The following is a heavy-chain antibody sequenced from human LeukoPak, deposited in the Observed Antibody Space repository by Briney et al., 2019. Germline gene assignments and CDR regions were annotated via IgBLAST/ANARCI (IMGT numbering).Heavy chain of an antibody. J-gene: IGHJ4*02. D-gene: IGHD3-10*01. CDR3: ARTFMVRGDANDY. CDR2: ISSSGSTI. CDR1: GFNFSSYE. V-gene: IGHV3-48*03. Sequence: GGSLRLSCAVSGFNFSSYEMNWVRQAPGKGLEWVSYISSSGSTIYYEDSGKGRFTISRDNAKNSLYLQMNSLRAEDTAVYYCARTFMVRGDANDYWGQGTLVTVSS.